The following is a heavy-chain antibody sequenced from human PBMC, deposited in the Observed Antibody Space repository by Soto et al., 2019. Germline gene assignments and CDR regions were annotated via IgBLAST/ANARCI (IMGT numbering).Heavy chain of an antibody. J-gene: IGHJ6*03. D-gene: IGHD2-15*01. CDR2: LLYSGLT. V-gene: IGHV4-39*01. CDR3: APRTGALSGPYGIHG. CDR1: GGSVSSGRYY. Sequence: SENLALTFTFSGGSVSSGRYYWSWIRQPPGKALEWIGSLLYSGLTSYHPSLKSGVTLSVDPSKNQFSVRLNSVTASDTAVYYCAPRTGALSGPYGIHGWGKGNTVTVSS.